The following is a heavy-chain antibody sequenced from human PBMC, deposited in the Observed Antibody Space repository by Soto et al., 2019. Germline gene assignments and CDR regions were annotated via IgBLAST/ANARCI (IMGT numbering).Heavy chain of an antibody. D-gene: IGHD2-21*01. CDR1: GFTVSSYY. J-gene: IGHJ4*02. V-gene: IGHV3-66*04. Sequence: EVQLVESGGGLVQPGGSLRLSCAASGFTVSSYYVSWVRQAPGKGLEWVSVVYSGGSRYYEASVKGRFTSSRDNSKNTLYLQRNSLRAEDTAVHYCAGHSHMDYWGQGTLVTVSS. CDR2: VYSGGSR. CDR3: AGHSHMDY.